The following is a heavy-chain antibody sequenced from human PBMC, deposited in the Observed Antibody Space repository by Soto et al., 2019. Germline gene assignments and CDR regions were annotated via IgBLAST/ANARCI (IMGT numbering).Heavy chain of an antibody. V-gene: IGHV3-23*01. D-gene: IGHD3-3*01. CDR2: ISDSGEST. CDR1: GFMFRSYA. J-gene: IGHJ6*02. Sequence: GGSLRLSCVASGFMFRSYAMSWVRQAPGKGLEWVSGISDSGESTYYADSVKGRFTISRDDSKNTLYLQMNSLGAEDTALYYCANTIFGITQFGMDVWGQGTTVTVSS. CDR3: ANTIFGITQFGMDV.